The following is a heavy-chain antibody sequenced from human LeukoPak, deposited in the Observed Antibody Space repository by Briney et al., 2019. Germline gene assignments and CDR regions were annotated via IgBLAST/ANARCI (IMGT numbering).Heavy chain of an antibody. J-gene: IGHJ6*02. CDR1: GGSISSYY. D-gene: IGHD3-10*01. Sequence: SETLSLTCTVSGGSISSYYWSWIRQPPGKGLEWIGYIYYSGSTNYNPSLKSRVTISVDTSTNQFSLKLNSVTAADTAVYYCARATMLWFGEFPSYYYYGMDVWGQGTRSPSP. CDR2: IYYSGST. V-gene: IGHV4-59*01. CDR3: ARATMLWFGEFPSYYYYGMDV.